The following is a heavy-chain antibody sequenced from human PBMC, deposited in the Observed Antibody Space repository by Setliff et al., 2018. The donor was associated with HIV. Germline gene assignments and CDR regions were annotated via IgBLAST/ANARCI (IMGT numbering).Heavy chain of an antibody. V-gene: IGHV1-8*03. D-gene: IGHD1-26*01. Sequence: ASVKVSCKASGYTFTSYDINWVRQAAGQGLEWMGWMNPNSGNTGCAQKFQGRVTITMNTSISTAHMDLSSLRSEDTAVYYCARRKTHSGSFHDAFDIWGQGTMVTVSS. CDR3: ARRKTHSGSFHDAFDI. CDR2: MNPNSGNT. CDR1: GYTFTSYD. J-gene: IGHJ3*02.